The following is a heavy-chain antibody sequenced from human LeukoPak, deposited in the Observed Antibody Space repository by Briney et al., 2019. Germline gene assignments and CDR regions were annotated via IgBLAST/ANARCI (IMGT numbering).Heavy chain of an antibody. V-gene: IGHV3-11*04. J-gene: IGHJ6*03. D-gene: IGHD6-6*01. CDR2: ISSSGSTI. Sequence: GGSLRLSCAASGFTVSSNYMSWIRQAPGKGLEWVSYISSSGSTIYYADSVKGRFTISRDNAKNSLYLQMNSLRAEDTAVYYCAREMSRRYYYYYMDVWGKGTTVTVSS. CDR1: GFTVSSNY. CDR3: AREMSRRYYYYYMDV.